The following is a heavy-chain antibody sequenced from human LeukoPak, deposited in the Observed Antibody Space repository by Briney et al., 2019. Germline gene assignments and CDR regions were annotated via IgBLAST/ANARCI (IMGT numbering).Heavy chain of an antibody. CDR3: ARRTVGLTRYFDY. V-gene: IGHV4-39*07. CDR1: GDSISGSSSY. D-gene: IGHD4-17*01. Sequence: SETLSLTCTVSGDSISGSSSYWGWIRQPPGKGLEWIGSIYYSGSTYYNPSLKSRVTISVDTSKNQFSLKLSSVTAADTAVYYCARRTVGLTRYFDYWGQGTLVTVSS. J-gene: IGHJ4*02. CDR2: IYYSGST.